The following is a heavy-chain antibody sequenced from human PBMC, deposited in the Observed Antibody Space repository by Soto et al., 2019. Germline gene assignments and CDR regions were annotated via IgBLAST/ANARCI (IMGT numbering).Heavy chain of an antibody. Sequence: PSETLSLTCAVYGGSFSGYYCAWIRQPPGKGLEWIGEINHSGSTNYNPSLKSRVTISVDTSKKQFSLKLSSVTAADTAVYYCARGLALYYYGSFGYWGQGTLVTVSS. CDR2: INHSGST. CDR3: ARGLALYYYGSFGY. J-gene: IGHJ4*02. V-gene: IGHV4-34*01. CDR1: GGSFSGYY. D-gene: IGHD3-10*01.